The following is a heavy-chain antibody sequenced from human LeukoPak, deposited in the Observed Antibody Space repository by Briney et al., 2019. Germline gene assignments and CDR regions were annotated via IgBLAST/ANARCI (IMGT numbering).Heavy chain of an antibody. CDR1: GITFSNFD. Sequence: QTGGSLRLSCAASGITFSNFDVNWVRQAPGKGLEWVAFIRYDGSNKYYADSVKGRFTISRDNSKNTLYLQMNSLRAEDTAVYYCAKLGYCSSTSCSPFDYWGQGTLVTVSS. J-gene: IGHJ4*02. V-gene: IGHV3-30*02. CDR3: AKLGYCSSTSCSPFDY. D-gene: IGHD2-2*01. CDR2: IRYDGSNK.